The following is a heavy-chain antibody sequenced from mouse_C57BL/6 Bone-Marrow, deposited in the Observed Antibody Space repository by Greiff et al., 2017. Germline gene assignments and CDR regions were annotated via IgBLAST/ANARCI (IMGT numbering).Heavy chain of an antibody. CDR2: IYPGSGNT. CDR3: ARGYYGSSAWFAY. CDR1: GYTFTDYY. D-gene: IGHD1-1*01. V-gene: IGHV1-84*01. Sequence: QVQLQQPGPELVKPGASVKISCKASGYTFTDYYINWVKQRPGPGLAWIGRIYPGSGNTKYNEKFKGKATLTVDTSSSTAAMQLSSLTTEDSAVYFSARGYYGSSAWFAYGGQGTLVTVSS. J-gene: IGHJ3*01.